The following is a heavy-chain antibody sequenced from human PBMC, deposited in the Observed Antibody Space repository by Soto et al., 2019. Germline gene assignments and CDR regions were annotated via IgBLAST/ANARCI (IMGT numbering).Heavy chain of an antibody. Sequence: QVQLVESGGGVVQPGRSLRLSCAASGFTFSSYAMHWVRQAPGKGLEWVAVISYDGSNKHYADSVKGRFTISRDNSKNTLDLQMNSLRAEDTAVYYCARGANSGSYLGYGMDVWGQGTTVTVSS. J-gene: IGHJ6*02. CDR2: ISYDGSNK. CDR1: GFTFSSYA. D-gene: IGHD1-26*01. V-gene: IGHV3-30-3*01. CDR3: ARGANSGSYLGYGMDV.